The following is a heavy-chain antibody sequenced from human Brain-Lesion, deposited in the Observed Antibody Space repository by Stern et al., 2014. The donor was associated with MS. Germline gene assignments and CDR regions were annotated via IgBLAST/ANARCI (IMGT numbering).Heavy chain of an antibody. Sequence: VQLLQSGGVLVQPGGSLKLSCAASGFTFSRYWMTWVRQAPGKGLEWVANIKGDGSEQYYVDSVKGRFTMSRDNAKNSLYLQMNSLRAEDTAVYYCARRVLVAMGGYPKTLDVWGRGTTVTVSS. V-gene: IGHV3-7*01. CDR1: GFTFSRYW. CDR3: ARRVLVAMGGYPKTLDV. J-gene: IGHJ6*02. CDR2: IKGDGSEQ. D-gene: IGHD2-2*01.